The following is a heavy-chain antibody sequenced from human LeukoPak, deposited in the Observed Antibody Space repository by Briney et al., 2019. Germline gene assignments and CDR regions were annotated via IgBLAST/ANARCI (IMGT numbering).Heavy chain of an antibody. CDR3: ARLRGYCGGGSCYFDY. D-gene: IGHD2-15*01. V-gene: IGHV1-18*01. CDR1: GYTFTIYA. Sequence: ASVKVSCKASGYTFTIYAISWVRQAPGQGLEWMGWISAYNGNTNYAQELQGRLTMTTDTSTSTAYMELRSLISDDAAVYYCARLRGYCGGGSCYFDYWGQGTLVTVSS. J-gene: IGHJ4*02. CDR2: ISAYNGNT.